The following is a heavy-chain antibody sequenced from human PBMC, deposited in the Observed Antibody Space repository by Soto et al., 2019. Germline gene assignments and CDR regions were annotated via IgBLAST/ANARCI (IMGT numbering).Heavy chain of an antibody. CDR2: IWYDGSNK. CDR3: AREYSSNLRYYYYYGMDV. D-gene: IGHD6-13*01. CDR1: GFTFSSYG. J-gene: IGHJ6*02. V-gene: IGHV3-33*01. Sequence: ESGGGVVQPGRSLRLSCAASGFTFSSYGMHWVRQAPGKGLEWVAVIWYDGSNKYYADSVKGRFTISRDNSKNTLYLQMNSLRAEDTAVYYCAREYSSNLRYYYYYGMDVWGQGTTVTVSS.